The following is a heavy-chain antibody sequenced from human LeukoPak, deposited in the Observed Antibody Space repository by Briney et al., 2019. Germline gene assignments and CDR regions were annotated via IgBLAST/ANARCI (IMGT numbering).Heavy chain of an antibody. CDR1: GYTFTNYG. J-gene: IGHJ4*02. V-gene: IGHV1-18*01. CDR3: ARVRDYGGIGEDY. Sequence: ASVKVSCKASGYTFTNYGFSWVRQAPGRGLEWMGWSSAYTGNTNYARKLQGRGTMTTDISTSTAYMELRSLRSDDTAVYYCARVRDYGGIGEDYWGQGTLVTVSS. CDR2: SSAYTGNT. D-gene: IGHD3-16*01.